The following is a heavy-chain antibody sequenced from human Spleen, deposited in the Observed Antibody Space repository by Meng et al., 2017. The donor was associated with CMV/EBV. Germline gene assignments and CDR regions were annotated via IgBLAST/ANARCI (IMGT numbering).Heavy chain of an antibody. CDR3: ARVSSGWDYFDY. J-gene: IGHJ4*02. Sequence: QVQLPGTGTGLGKPCPDPPRTCTVSGGSVSSGGYYLTWIRQHPGEGLEWVGHIYYSRSNFYNPSLKRRLIISIDTSKNQFSLNLRSVTAADTAVYYCARVSSGWDYFDYWGQGTLVTVSS. D-gene: IGHD6-19*01. CDR1: GGSVSSGGYY. V-gene: IGHV4-31*03. CDR2: IYYSRSN.